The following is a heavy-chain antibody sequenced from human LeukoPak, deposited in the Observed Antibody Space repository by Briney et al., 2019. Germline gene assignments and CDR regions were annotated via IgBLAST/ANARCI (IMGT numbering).Heavy chain of an antibody. D-gene: IGHD1-26*01. CDR2: ISSDGTNT. CDR1: GFTLSNDW. Sequence: GGSLTLSCAASGFTLSNDWTHWVRQAPGKGLVWVSRISSDGTNTLYADSVKGRFTISRDNARNTLHLQMNSLRADDTAVYYCVVGGGIYWGQGTQVTVS. J-gene: IGHJ4*02. CDR3: VVGGGIY. V-gene: IGHV3-74*03.